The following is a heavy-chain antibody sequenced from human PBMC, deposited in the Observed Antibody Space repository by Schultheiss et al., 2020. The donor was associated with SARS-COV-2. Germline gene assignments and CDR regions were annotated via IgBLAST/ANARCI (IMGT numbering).Heavy chain of an antibody. J-gene: IGHJ5*02. CDR2: IYYSGNT. D-gene: IGHD3-16*01. V-gene: IGHV4-59*05. CDR3: AIQWGTS. Sequence: GSLRLSCAASGFTFSDYYMSWIRQAPGKGLEWIGSIYYSGNTYSNTSLKSRVTISVDTSKNQFSLKLSSVTAADTAVYYCAIQWGTSWGQGTLVTVSS. CDR1: GFTFSDYY.